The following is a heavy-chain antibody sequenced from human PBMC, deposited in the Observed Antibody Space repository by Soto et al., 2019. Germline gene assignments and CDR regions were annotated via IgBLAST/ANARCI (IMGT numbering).Heavy chain of an antibody. CDR2: ISPYNGNT. V-gene: IGHV1-18*01. Sequence: QVQLVQSGAEVKKPGASVKVSCKASGYTFTSYGFSWVRQAPGQGLEWMGWISPYNGNTNYAQKLQGRVTMTTDTSTSTAYMELRSLRSDDTAVYYCARDDPEMTPERYYYGMDVWGQGTTVTVSS. J-gene: IGHJ6*02. CDR1: GYTFTSYG. CDR3: ARDDPEMTPERYYYGMDV.